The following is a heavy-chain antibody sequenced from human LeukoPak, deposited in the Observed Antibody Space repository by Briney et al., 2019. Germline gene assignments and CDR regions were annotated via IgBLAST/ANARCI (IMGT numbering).Heavy chain of an antibody. D-gene: IGHD3-22*01. CDR2: IYSGGST. Sequence: GGSLRLSCAASGFTVSSNYMSWVRQAPGKGLEWVSVIYSGGSTYYADSVKGRFTISRGNSKNTLYLQMNSLRAEDTAVYYCARDTNNYYDSSGYYDYWGQGTLVTVSS. J-gene: IGHJ4*02. CDR3: ARDTNNYYDSSGYYDY. V-gene: IGHV3-53*01. CDR1: GFTVSSNY.